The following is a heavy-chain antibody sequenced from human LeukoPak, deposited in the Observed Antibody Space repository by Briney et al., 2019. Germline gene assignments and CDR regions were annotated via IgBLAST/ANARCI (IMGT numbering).Heavy chain of an antibody. CDR3: ARVGDLYCSGGSCHLNWFDP. Sequence: GGSLRLSCAASGFTFSSYWMHWVRQAPGKGLVWVSRINSDGSSTSYADSVKGRFTISRDNAKNTLYLQMNSPRAEDTAVYYCARVGDLYCSGGSCHLNWFDPWGQGTLVTVSS. V-gene: IGHV3-74*01. D-gene: IGHD2-15*01. CDR2: INSDGSST. J-gene: IGHJ5*02. CDR1: GFTFSSYW.